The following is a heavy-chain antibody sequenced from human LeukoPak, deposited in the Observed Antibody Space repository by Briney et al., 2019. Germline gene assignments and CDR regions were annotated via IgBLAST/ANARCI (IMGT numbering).Heavy chain of an antibody. CDR1: GGSISSFY. CDR3: AGGFYDSNSFYSDAFDV. V-gene: IGHV4-4*09. Sequence: SETLSLTCTVYGGSISSFYWSWIRQPPGKGLEWIGYIYTSGTTTYNPSLKSRATISVDTSKSRFSLKLSSVSAADTAVYYCAGGFYDSNSFYSDAFDVWGQGTMVTVSS. D-gene: IGHD3-22*01. J-gene: IGHJ3*01. CDR2: IYTSGTT.